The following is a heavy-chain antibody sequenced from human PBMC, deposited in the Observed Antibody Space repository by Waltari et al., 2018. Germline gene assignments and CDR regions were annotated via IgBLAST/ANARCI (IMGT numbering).Heavy chain of an antibody. CDR1: GFTFSSYS. Sequence: QVQMVESGGGVVQPGRSLRLSCAASGFTFSSYSRHWVRQAPGKGLEWVALMSYDGSSKYYADSVKGRFTVSRDNSKNTVYLQLNSLRVEDTAVYYCAREDICRSTTCYTLDYWGLGTLVTVSS. D-gene: IGHD2-2*02. CDR2: MSYDGSSK. J-gene: IGHJ4*02. V-gene: IGHV3-30*01. CDR3: AREDICRSTTCYTLDY.